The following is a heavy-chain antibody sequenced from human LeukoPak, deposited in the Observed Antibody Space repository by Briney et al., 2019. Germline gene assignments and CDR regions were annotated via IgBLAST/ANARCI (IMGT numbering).Heavy chain of an antibody. CDR1: GYTFTSYD. D-gene: IGHD2-15*01. CDR2: MNPNSGNT. J-gene: IGHJ4*02. Sequence: ASVTVSCKASGYTFTSYDINWVRQAPGQGLEWMGWMNPNSGNTGYAQKFQGRVTITTDESTSTAYMELSSLRSEDTAVYYCARALSVVAAIGYFDYWRQGTLVTVFS. CDR3: ARALSVVAAIGYFDY. V-gene: IGHV1-8*01.